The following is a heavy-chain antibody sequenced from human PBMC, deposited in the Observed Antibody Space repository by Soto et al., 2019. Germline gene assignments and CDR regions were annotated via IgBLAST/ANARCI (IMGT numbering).Heavy chain of an antibody. J-gene: IGHJ4*02. Sequence: TGGSLILSCAAPGFAFSGYSINWVRQPPGKGLEWVSYISTSGTTVYYADSVRGRFTISRDNAKNSLYLQMNSLRAEDTAVYYCARDVGYYYDKLDCWGQGTLVTVSS. CDR1: GFAFSGYS. CDR2: ISTSGTTV. CDR3: ARDVGYYYDKLDC. D-gene: IGHD3-22*01. V-gene: IGHV3-48*01.